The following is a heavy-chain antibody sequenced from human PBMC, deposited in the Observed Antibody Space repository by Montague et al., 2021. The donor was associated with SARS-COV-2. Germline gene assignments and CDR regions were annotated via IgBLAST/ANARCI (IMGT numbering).Heavy chain of an antibody. J-gene: IGHJ4*02. V-gene: IGHV4-59*08. D-gene: IGHD3-10*01. CDR1: GGSINNYY. CDR2: ISEIGST. CDR3: AATDYFASGKYDF. Sequence: SETLSLTCTVSGGSINNYYWGWIRQPPGKALEYIAYISEIGSTHRNPALKSRVTISVDPSKNQFSLKLNSVTAADTAAYYCAATDYFASGKYDFWGQGTWVTVSS.